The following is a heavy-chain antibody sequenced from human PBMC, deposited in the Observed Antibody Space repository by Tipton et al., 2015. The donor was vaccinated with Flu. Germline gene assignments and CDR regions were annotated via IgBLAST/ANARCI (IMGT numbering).Heavy chain of an antibody. J-gene: IGHJ5*02. D-gene: IGHD3-3*01. Sequence: TLSLTCAVYGGSFSGYYWSWIRQPPGKGLEWIGEINHSGGTNYNPSLKSRVTISVDTSKNQFSLKLSSVTAADTAVYYCARGKAYYDFWSGYAFDPWGQGTLVTVSS. CDR1: GGSFSGYY. CDR3: ARGKAYYDFWSGYAFDP. V-gene: IGHV4-34*01. CDR2: INHSGGT.